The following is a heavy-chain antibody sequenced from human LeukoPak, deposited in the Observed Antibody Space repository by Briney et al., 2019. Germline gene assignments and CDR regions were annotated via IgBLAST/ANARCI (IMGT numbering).Heavy chain of an antibody. CDR3: AREYSGSSGKALDY. CDR1: GGSFSGYY. V-gene: IGHV4-34*01. Sequence: PSETLSLTCAVYGGSFSGYYWSWIRQPPGKGLEWIGEINHSGSTNYNPSLKSRVTIPLATSKNQFSLKLSSVTAAGTAFYYCAREYSGSSGKALDYWGRGTLVTVSS. CDR2: INHSGST. D-gene: IGHD6-6*01. J-gene: IGHJ4*02.